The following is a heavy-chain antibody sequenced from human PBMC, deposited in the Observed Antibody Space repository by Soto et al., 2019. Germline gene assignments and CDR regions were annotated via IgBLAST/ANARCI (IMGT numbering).Heavy chain of an antibody. J-gene: IGHJ6*02. CDR2: INHSGST. D-gene: IGHD5-18*01. Sequence: QVQLQQWGAGLLKPAETLSLTCAVYGGSFSGYYWSWIRQPPGQGLEWIGEINHSGSTNYNPSLKSRVTISVDTSKNQFSLKLSSVTAADTAVYYCARDRGYSYGLGYHYYYGMDVWGQGTTVTVSS. V-gene: IGHV4-34*01. CDR3: ARDRGYSYGLGYHYYYGMDV. CDR1: GGSFSGYY.